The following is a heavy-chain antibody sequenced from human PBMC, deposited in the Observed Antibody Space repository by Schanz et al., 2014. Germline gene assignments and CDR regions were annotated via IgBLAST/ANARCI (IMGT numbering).Heavy chain of an antibody. CDR2: ISYDGNNQ. Sequence: QVQLVESGGGVVQPGGSLRLSCAASGFTFSSYGMHWVRQAPGKGLEWVAFISYDGNNQYYADSVKGRFTISRDNSKNTLYLQMNSLRAEETAVYYCIRGDIMVVPVAHFWGQGILVTVSS. J-gene: IGHJ4*02. V-gene: IGHV3-30*19. D-gene: IGHD2-2*01. CDR3: IRGDIMVVPVAHF. CDR1: GFTFSSYG.